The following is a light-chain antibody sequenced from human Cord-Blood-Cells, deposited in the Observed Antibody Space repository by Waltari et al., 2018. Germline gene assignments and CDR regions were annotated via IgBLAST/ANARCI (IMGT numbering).Light chain of an antibody. CDR3: QSYGSSLSGSV. CDR1: RSNIGAGYD. CDR2: GNS. Sequence: QSVLTQPPSVSGAPGQRVTISCTGSRSNIGAGYDVHWYQQLPGTAPKLLIYGNSNRPSGVPDRFSGSKSGTSASLAITGLQPEDEADYYCQSYGSSLSGSVFGTGTKVTVL. V-gene: IGLV1-40*01. J-gene: IGLJ1*01.